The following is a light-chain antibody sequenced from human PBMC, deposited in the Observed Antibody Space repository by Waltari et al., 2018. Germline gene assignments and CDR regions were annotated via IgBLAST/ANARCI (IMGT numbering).Light chain of an antibody. CDR2: STK. Sequence: QTVVTQEPSFSVSPGGTVTLTRGLSSASVPTNPYPSWYQQTPGQAPRTLIYSTKTRSSGVPDRFSGSILGNKAALTITGAQTDDEADYYCLMYMGGGISVFGGGAKLTVL. CDR3: LMYMGGGISV. V-gene: IGLV8-61*01. CDR1: SASVPTNPY. J-gene: IGLJ3*02.